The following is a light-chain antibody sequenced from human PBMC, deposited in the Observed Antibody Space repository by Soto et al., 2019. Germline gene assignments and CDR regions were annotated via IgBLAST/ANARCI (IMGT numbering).Light chain of an antibody. Sequence: SVLTQPPSVSGAPGQRVTISCTGSSSNIGAGYDVHWYQQLPGTAPKLLIYGNSNRPSGVPDRSSGSKSGTSASLAITGLQAEDEADYYCQSYDSSLSALFGGGTKLTVL. CDR1: SSNIGAGYD. J-gene: IGLJ3*02. CDR2: GNS. V-gene: IGLV1-40*01. CDR3: QSYDSSLSAL.